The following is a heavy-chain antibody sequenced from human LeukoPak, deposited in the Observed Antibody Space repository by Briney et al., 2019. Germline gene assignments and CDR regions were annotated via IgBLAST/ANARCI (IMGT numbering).Heavy chain of an antibody. CDR2: ISDSGSTT. V-gene: IGHV3-23*01. CDR3: ARDPYGDYYFDY. D-gene: IGHD4-17*01. CDR1: GFSFSSYT. Sequence: GGSLRLSCAASGFSFSSYTMSWVRQAPGKGLEWVAGISDSGSTTSYADSVKGRFTISRDNSKNTLYLQMNSLRAGDTAVYYCARDPYGDYYFDYWGQGTLVTVSS. J-gene: IGHJ4*02.